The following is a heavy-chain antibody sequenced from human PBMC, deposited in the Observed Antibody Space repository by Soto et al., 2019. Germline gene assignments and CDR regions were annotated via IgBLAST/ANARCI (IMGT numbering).Heavy chain of an antibody. V-gene: IGHV3-48*03. J-gene: IGHJ3*02. Sequence: PAGSLKLSCAASGFSLSIYEMNWVRQAPGKGLEWVSYISSSGSTIYYADSVKGRFTISRDNAKNSLYLQMNSLRAEDTAAYYCARDLPAAFDIWGQGTMVTVSS. CDR1: GFSLSIYE. CDR2: ISSSGSTI. CDR3: ARDLPAAFDI.